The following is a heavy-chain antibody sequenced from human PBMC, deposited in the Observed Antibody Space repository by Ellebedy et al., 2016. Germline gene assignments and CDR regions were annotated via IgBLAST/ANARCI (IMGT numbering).Heavy chain of an antibody. D-gene: IGHD6-6*01. J-gene: IGHJ6*02. V-gene: IGHV4-59*01. CDR3: ARVSSIAARGYYGMDV. CDR1: GVSISPYY. Sequence: SETLSLTCTVSGVSISPYYWSWIRQPPGKGLEWIGYISYSGSANYNPSLKSRVTISLDTSKTQFSLKLSSVTAADTAVYYCARVSSIAARGYYGMDVWGQGTTVTVSS. CDR2: ISYSGSA.